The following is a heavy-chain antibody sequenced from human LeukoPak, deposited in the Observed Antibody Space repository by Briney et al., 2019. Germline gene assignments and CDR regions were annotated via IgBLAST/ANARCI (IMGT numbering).Heavy chain of an antibody. CDR2: IYYSGST. CDR1: GGSISSGGYY. D-gene: IGHD2-2*01. V-gene: IGHV4-31*03. CDR3: ARAGYCSSTSCIMFDY. Sequence: SQTLSLTCTVSGGSISSGGYYWSWLRQHPGKGLEWIGYIYYSGSTYYNPSLKSRVTISVDTSKNQFSLKLSSVTAADTAVYYCARAGYCSSTSCIMFDYWGQGTLVTVSS. J-gene: IGHJ4*02.